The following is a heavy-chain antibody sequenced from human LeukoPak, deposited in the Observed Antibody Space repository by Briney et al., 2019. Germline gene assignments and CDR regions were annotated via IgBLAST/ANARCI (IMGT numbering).Heavy chain of an antibody. V-gene: IGHV3-15*01. Sequence: PGGSLRLSCAASGFTFNNYAMSWVRQAPGKGLEWVGCIKSKKNGGTADHAAPVKGRFTMSRDDPKGTLYLQMNSLQTDDTAVYYCTTGWTSTAHDGYWGQGTLVTVSS. CDR1: GFTFNNYA. CDR3: TTGWTSTAHDGY. CDR2: IKSKKNGGTA. D-gene: IGHD3/OR15-3a*01. J-gene: IGHJ4*02.